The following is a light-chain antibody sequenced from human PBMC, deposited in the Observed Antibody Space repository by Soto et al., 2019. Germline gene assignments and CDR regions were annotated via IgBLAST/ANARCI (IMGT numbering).Light chain of an antibody. CDR1: QDIRHY. V-gene: IGKV1-33*01. J-gene: IGKJ3*01. Sequence: DIQMTQSPSSLSASVGDRVTITCQASQDIRHYLNWYQQKSGKAPKLLLYEVSNLEAGVPSRSSGSGSGTHFSFTISTLQPEDIATYYCQQFANLPLTFGPGTKVD. CDR2: EVS. CDR3: QQFANLPLT.